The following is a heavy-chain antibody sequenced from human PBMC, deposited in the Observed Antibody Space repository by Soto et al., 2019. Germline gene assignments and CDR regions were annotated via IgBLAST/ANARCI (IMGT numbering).Heavy chain of an antibody. V-gene: IGHV5-51*01. CDR2: IYPGDSDT. D-gene: IGHD3-22*01. Sequence: PGESLKISCKGSGYSFTSYWIGWVRQMPGKGLEWMGIIYPGDSDTRYSPSFQGQVTISADKSISTAYLQWSSLKASDTAMYYCATLHGPYYDDSRGYYGNFDYWGQGTLVTVSS. J-gene: IGHJ4*02. CDR3: ATLHGPYYDDSRGYYGNFDY. CDR1: GYSFTSYW.